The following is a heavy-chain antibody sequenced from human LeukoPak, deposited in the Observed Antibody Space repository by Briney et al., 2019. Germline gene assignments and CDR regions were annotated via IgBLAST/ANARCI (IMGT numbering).Heavy chain of an antibody. CDR2: IYSGGST. D-gene: IGHD2-21*02. V-gene: IGHV3-66*01. J-gene: IGHJ4*02. Sequence: PGGSLRLSCAASGFTVSSNYMSWVRQAPGKGLEWVSVIYSGGSTYYADSVKGRFTISRDNSKNTLYLQTNSLRAEDTAVYYCGAYCGGDCYSDFDYWGQGTLVTVSS. CDR1: GFTVSSNY. CDR3: GAYCGGDCYSDFDY.